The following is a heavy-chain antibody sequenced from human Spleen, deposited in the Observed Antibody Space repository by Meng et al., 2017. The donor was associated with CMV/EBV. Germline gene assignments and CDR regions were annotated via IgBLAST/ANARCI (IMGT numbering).Heavy chain of an antibody. Sequence: ASVKVSCKVSGYTLTKLSMHWVRQALGKGLEWMGSFDPEDGEIIYAQKFQGRVTMTEDTSTDTAYMELSSLRSEDTAVYYCATETVVKPQPHYYYYGMDVWGQGTTVTVSS. D-gene: IGHD4-23*01. CDR2: FDPEDGEI. CDR1: GYTLTKLS. J-gene: IGHJ6*02. V-gene: IGHV1-24*01. CDR3: ATETVVKPQPHYYYYGMDV.